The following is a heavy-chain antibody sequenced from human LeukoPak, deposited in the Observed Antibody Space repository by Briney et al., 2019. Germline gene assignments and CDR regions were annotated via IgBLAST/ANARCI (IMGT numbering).Heavy chain of an antibody. D-gene: IGHD5-24*01. Sequence: SETLSLTCTVSGGSISSYYWSWIRQPPGKGLEWIGYIYYSGSTNYNPSLKSRVTISVDTSKNQFSLKLSSVTAADTAVYYCARTRRSRWLQSNLFDYWGQGTLVTVSS. CDR2: IYYSGST. V-gene: IGHV4-59*01. CDR1: GGSISSYY. CDR3: ARTRRSRWLQSNLFDY. J-gene: IGHJ4*02.